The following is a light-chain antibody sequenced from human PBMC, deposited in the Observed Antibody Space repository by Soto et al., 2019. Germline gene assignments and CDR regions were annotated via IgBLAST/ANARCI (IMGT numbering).Light chain of an antibody. CDR2: RAS. J-gene: IGKJ2*01. CDR3: QQYYSLPYT. CDR1: QSILYSSNNKNY. V-gene: IGKV4-1*01. Sequence: DIVMTQSPDSLAVPLGERASINCKSSQSILYSSNNKNYLAWYQQKSGQPPKLLIYRASTRESGVPDRFSGSGSGTDFTLTISSLQAEDVAVYYCQQYYSLPYTFGQGTKLEIK.